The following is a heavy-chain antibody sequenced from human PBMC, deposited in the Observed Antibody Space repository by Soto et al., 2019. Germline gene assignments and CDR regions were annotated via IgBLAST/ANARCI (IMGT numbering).Heavy chain of an antibody. V-gene: IGHV3-30*03. CDR3: TRELGGASDY. CDR2: ISHDGSKT. CDR1: GFTFSSYG. D-gene: IGHD3-16*01. Sequence: PGGSLRLSCAASGFTFSSYGIHWVRQAPGKGLEWVAVISHDGSKTNYADSVKGRFTISRDDSKSIAYLQMNSLKSEDTAVYYCTRELGGASDYWGQGTLVTVSS. J-gene: IGHJ4*02.